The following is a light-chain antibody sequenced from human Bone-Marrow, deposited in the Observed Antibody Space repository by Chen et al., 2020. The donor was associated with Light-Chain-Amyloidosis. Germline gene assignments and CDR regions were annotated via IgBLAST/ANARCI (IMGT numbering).Light chain of an antibody. V-gene: IGLV2-23*01. J-gene: IGLJ3*02. CDR3: CAYTGSSTWV. Sequence: QSALTQPASVSGAPGQSITISCTASNSDVGIYNLVSWYQHHPGKAPKLIIYGDFKRPAGVSNRFSGSKSGNTASLTISGLQNEDGAHYHCCAYTGSSTWVFGGGTKLTVL. CDR1: NSDVGIYNL. CDR2: GDF.